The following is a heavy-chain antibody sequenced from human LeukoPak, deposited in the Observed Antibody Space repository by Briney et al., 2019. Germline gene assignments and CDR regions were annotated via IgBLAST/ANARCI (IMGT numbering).Heavy chain of an antibody. CDR3: ARVTDILTASEDY. Sequence: SVKVSCKASGYTFTSYYMHWVRQAPGQGLEWMGGIIPIFGTANYAQKFQGRVTITADKSTSTAYMELSSLRSEDTAVYYCARVTDILTASEDYWGQGTLVTVSS. CDR2: IIPIFGTA. D-gene: IGHD3-9*01. CDR1: GYTFTSYY. J-gene: IGHJ4*02. V-gene: IGHV1-69*06.